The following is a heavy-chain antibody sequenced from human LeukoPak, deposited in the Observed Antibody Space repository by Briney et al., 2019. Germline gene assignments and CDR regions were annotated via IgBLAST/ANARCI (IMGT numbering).Heavy chain of an antibody. CDR1: GVTFSSYS. Sequence: GGSLRLSCAASGVTFSSYSMNWVRQAPGKGLEWVSSISSSSYIYYAGSVKGRFTISRHNANNSLYLQMNSLSAEDTAVYYCAISSSWDWGQGTLVTVSS. CDR3: AISSSWD. J-gene: IGHJ4*02. V-gene: IGHV3-21*01. D-gene: IGHD6-13*01. CDR2: ISSSSYI.